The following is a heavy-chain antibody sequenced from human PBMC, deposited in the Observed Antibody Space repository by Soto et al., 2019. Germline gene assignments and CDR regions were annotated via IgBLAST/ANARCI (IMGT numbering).Heavy chain of an antibody. CDR2: FIAMLGTP. J-gene: IGHJ4*02. Sequence: GPSVKVSCKASGGTFGSQGIAWVRQAPGQGLEWMGGFIAMLGTPTYAKKVQGRATITADESLTSSYLELRSLRSEDTAVYFCARGAMANFDYWGQGTVVTVSS. D-gene: IGHD5-18*01. V-gene: IGHV1-69*13. CDR3: ARGAMANFDY. CDR1: GGTFGSQG.